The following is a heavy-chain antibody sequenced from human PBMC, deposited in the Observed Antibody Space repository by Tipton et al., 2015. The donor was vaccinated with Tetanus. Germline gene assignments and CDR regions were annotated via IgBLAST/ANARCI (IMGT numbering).Heavy chain of an antibody. CDR1: GFTFSSYN. CDR3: ARDFRPIFGVAHPFDS. CDR2: ISGTGSTM. V-gene: IGHV3-48*02. J-gene: IGHJ5*01. Sequence: GSLRLSCAASGFTFSSYNMNWVRQAPGKGLEWLSYISGTGSTMDYADSVKGRFTISRDNAKNSLYLQMNGLRDDDTAVYFCARDFRPIFGVAHPFDSWGQGTLVTVSS. D-gene: IGHD3-3*01.